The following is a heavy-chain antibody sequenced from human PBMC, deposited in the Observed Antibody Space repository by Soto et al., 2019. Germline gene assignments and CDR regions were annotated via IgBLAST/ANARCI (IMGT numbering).Heavy chain of an antibody. CDR3: AKDFTPSYGDHFYYYYYGMDV. J-gene: IGHJ6*02. CDR2: ISGSGGST. D-gene: IGHD4-17*01. CDR1: GFTFSSYA. Sequence: PGGSLRLSCAASGFTFSSYAMSWVRQAPGKGLEWVSAISGSGGSTYYADSVKGRFTISRDNSKNTLYLQMNSLRAEDTAVYYCAKDFTPSYGDHFYYYYYGMDVWGQGTTVTVSS. V-gene: IGHV3-23*01.